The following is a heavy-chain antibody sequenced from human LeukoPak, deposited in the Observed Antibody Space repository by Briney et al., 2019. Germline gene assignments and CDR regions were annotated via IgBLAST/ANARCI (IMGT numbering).Heavy chain of an antibody. D-gene: IGHD4/OR15-4a*01. CDR1: GFTFSSYW. V-gene: IGHV3-7*01. Sequence: GGSLRLSCAASGFTFSSYWMSWVRQAPGKGLEWVANIKQDGSEKYYVDSVKGRFSISRDNSKNTVYLQMNNLRAEGTALYYCAREDHANYNYWGQGTLVTVSS. CDR2: IKQDGSEK. CDR3: AREDHANYNY. J-gene: IGHJ4*02.